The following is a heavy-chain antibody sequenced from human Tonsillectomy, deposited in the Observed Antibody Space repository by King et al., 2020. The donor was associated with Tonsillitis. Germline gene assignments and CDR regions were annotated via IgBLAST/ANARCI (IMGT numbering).Heavy chain of an antibody. V-gene: IGHV5-51*01. D-gene: IGHD1-20*01. Sequence: EEQLVQSGAEVKKPGESLKISCKGSGYSFTSYWIGWVRQMPGKGLEWMVIIYPGDSDTTYSPSFQGHVTISADKSISTAYLQWSSLKASDTAMYFCARPAITGTTRAFDIRGQGKMLIVPS. CDR3: ARPAITGTTRAFDI. CDR1: GYSFTSYW. J-gene: IGHJ3*02. CDR2: IYPGDSDT.